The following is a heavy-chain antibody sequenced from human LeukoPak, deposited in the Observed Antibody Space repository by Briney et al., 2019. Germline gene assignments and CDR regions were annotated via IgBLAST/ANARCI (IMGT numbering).Heavy chain of an antibody. Sequence: ASVKVSCKASGNTFTSYDINWVRQATGQGLEWMGWMNPNSGNTGYAQKFQGRVTMTRNTSISTAYMELSSLRSEDTAVYYCARGPPIQLWPRYYYYYGMDVWGQGTTVTVSS. CDR2: MNPNSGNT. J-gene: IGHJ6*02. D-gene: IGHD5-18*01. CDR1: GNTFTSYD. V-gene: IGHV1-8*01. CDR3: ARGPPIQLWPRYYYYYGMDV.